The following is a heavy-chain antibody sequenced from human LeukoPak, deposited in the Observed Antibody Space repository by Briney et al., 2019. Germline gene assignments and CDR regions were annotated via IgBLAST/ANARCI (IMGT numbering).Heavy chain of an antibody. J-gene: IGHJ6*02. Sequence: ASVKVSCKASGYTFTSYGISWVRQAPGQGLEWMGWISAYNGNTNYAQKLQGRVTMTTDTSTSTAYMELRSLRSDDTAVYYCARESYCSSTSCYSDYYYYGMDAWGQGTTVTVSS. CDR3: ARESYCSSTSCYSDYYYYGMDA. V-gene: IGHV1-18*01. D-gene: IGHD2-2*01. CDR1: GYTFTSYG. CDR2: ISAYNGNT.